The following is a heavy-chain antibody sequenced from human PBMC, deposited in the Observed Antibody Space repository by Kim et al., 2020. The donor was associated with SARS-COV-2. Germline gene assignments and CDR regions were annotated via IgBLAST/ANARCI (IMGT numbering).Heavy chain of an antibody. Sequence: SETLSLTCTVSGGSISSYYWSWIRQPPGKGLEWIGYIYYSGSTNYNPSLKSRVTISVDTSKNQFSLKLSSVTAADTAVYYCAREIIWFGDLSRDDAFDIWGQGTMVTVSS. CDR3: AREIIWFGDLSRDDAFDI. CDR1: GGSISSYY. V-gene: IGHV4-59*01. D-gene: IGHD3-10*01. J-gene: IGHJ3*02. CDR2: IYYSGST.